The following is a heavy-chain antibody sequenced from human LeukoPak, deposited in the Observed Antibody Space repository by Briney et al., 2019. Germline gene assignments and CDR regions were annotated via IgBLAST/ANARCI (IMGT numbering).Heavy chain of an antibody. CDR2: IHPGDSHT. CDR3: ARHGSDSGTYYDLGADY. D-gene: IGHD1-26*01. V-gene: IGHV5-51*01. J-gene: IGHJ4*02. Sequence: GESLKISCEGSGYTFTKYWIGWVRQMPGKGLEWMGIIHPGDSHTWYSPSFQGQVTISADKSITTAYLQWRSLKASDTAMYYCARHGSDSGTYYDLGADYWGQGTLVTVSS. CDR1: GYTFTKYW.